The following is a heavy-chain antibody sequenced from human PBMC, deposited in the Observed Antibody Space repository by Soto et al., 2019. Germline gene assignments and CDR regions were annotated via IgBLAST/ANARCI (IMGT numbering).Heavy chain of an antibody. D-gene: IGHD3-10*02. V-gene: IGHV4-61*01. CDR1: GGSVRSDNYY. CDR2: MSYSGNT. CDR3: ATRPLFRQLDC. J-gene: IGHJ4*02. Sequence: SETLSLTCTVAGGSVRSDNYYWMWIRQPPGKGLEYIGFMSYSGNTNYNPPLRGRVTVSVDTSRNQFSLKLSSVTAADTAVYYCATRPLFRQLDCWGPGALVTVAS.